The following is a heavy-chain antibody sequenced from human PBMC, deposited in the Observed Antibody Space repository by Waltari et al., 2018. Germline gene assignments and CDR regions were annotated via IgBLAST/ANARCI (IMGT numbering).Heavy chain of an antibody. V-gene: IGHV3-23*01. Sequence: EVQLLESGGGLVQPGGSLRLSCAASGFTFSSYAMSWVRQAPGKGLGLVSAISGSGGGTYYADSVKGRFTISRDKSKNTLYLQMNSLRAEDTAVYYCAKDEGWESRHYYFDYWGQGTLVTVSS. J-gene: IGHJ4*02. CDR2: ISGSGGGT. D-gene: IGHD1-26*01. CDR3: AKDEGWESRHYYFDY. CDR1: GFTFSSYA.